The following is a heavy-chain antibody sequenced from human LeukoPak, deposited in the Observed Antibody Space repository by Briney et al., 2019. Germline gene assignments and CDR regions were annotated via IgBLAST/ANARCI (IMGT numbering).Heavy chain of an antibody. CDR1: GDSVSSNSAA. J-gene: IGHJ4*02. D-gene: IGHD3-22*01. CDR2: TYYRSKWYN. V-gene: IGHV6-1*01. Sequence: SQTLSLTCAISGDSVSSNSAAWNWIRQSPSRGLEWLGRTYYRSKWYNDYAVSVKSRITINPDTSKNQFSLQLNSVTPEDTAVYYCARDHIDYYDSSGYWYYFDYWGQGTLVTVSS. CDR3: ARDHIDYYDSSGYWYYFDY.